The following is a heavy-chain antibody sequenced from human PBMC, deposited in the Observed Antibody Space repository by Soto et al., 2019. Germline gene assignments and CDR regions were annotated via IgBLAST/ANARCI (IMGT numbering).Heavy chain of an antibody. D-gene: IGHD1-1*01. CDR1: GFTVSNNY. Sequence: EVQLVESGGGLIQPGGSLRLSCAVSGFTVSNNYMSWVRQAPGKGLEGVSVIYSGGYTAYGDSVKGRFTISRDNSKNTLYLKIKSLGAEDPAVFSWGTQPGGGGYWGQGTLVTVSS. J-gene: IGHJ4*02. CDR2: IYSGGYT. V-gene: IGHV3-53*01. CDR3: GTQPGGGGY.